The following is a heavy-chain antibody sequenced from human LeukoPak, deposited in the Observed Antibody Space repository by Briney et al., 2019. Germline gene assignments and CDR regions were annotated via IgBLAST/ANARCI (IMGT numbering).Heavy chain of an antibody. Sequence: PGGSLRLSCAASGFTFSSYWMSWVRQAPGKGLEWVANIKQDGSEKYYVDSVKGQFTISRDNAKNSLYLQMNSLRAEDTAVYYCAREGGDYNVDYYYYGMDVWGQGTTVTVSS. J-gene: IGHJ6*02. CDR1: GFTFSSYW. D-gene: IGHD4-17*01. CDR3: AREGGDYNVDYYYYGMDV. CDR2: IKQDGSEK. V-gene: IGHV3-7*03.